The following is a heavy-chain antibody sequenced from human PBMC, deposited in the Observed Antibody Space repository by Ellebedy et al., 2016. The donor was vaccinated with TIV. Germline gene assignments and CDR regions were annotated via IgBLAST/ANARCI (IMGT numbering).Heavy chain of an antibody. CDR3: ARDPPGIAASGPYK. J-gene: IGHJ4*02. Sequence: PGGSLRLSCTASGFTFNNHVMNWVRQAPGKGLEWVSLIYSGGDTVYADSVKGRFTISRDSSKNTLYLQMNSLRAEDTAVYYCARDPPGIAASGPYKWGQGTLVTVSS. CDR1: GFTFNNHV. CDR2: IYSGGDT. V-gene: IGHV3-53*01. D-gene: IGHD6-13*01.